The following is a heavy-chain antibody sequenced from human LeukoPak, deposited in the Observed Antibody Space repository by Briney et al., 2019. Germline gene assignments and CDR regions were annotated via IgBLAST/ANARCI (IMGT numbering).Heavy chain of an antibody. CDR3: ARDIHLSSIAARPDAFDI. CDR2: IYHSGST. V-gene: IGHV4-30-2*01. Sequence: SETLSLTCTVSGGSISSGGYYWSWIRQPPGKGLEWIGYIYHSGSTYYNPSLKSRVTISVDRSKNQFSLKLSSVTAADTAVYYCARDIHLSSIAARPDAFDIWGQGTMVTVSS. CDR1: GGSISSGGYY. D-gene: IGHD6-6*01. J-gene: IGHJ3*02.